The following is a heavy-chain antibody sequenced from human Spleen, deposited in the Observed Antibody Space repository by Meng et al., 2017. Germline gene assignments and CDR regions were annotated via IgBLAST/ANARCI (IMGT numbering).Heavy chain of an antibody. V-gene: IGHV3-33*01. CDR3: AREYGDYAAVNFDY. D-gene: IGHD4-17*01. Sequence: GESLKISCAASGFTFSTYGIHWVRQAPGKGLEWVALIWYDGSNKYYADSVKGRFTISRDNSKNTLYLQMKNLRAEDTAVYYCAREYGDYAAVNFDYWGQGTLVTVSS. J-gene: IGHJ4*02. CDR2: IWYDGSNK. CDR1: GFTFSTYG.